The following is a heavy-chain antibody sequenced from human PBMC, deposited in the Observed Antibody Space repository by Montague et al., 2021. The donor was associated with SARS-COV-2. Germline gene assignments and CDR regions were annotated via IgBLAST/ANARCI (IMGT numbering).Heavy chain of an antibody. V-gene: IGHV2-5*01. CDR2: IYWNDDK. D-gene: IGHD3-9*01. CDR3: ALTRVSYDILTGYYHRDAFDI. J-gene: IGHJ3*02. CDR1: GFSLSTSGVG. Sequence: PALVKSTQTLTLTCTFSGFSLSTSGVGVGWIRQPPGKALEWLALIYWNDDKRYSPSLKSRLTITKDTSKNQVVLTMTNMDPVDTATYYCALTRVSYDILTGYYHRDAFDIWGQGTMVTVSS.